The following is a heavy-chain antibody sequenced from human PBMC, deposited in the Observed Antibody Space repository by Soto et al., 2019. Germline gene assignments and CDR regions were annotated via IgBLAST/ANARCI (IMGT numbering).Heavy chain of an antibody. CDR3: ARGWYDSSGYYLDY. CDR1: VFTFSSYG. Sequence: PGGSLRLSCAASVFTFSSYGMHWVRQAPGKGLEWVAVIWYDGSNKYYADSVKGRFTISRDNSKNTLYLQMNSLRAEDTAVYYCARGWYDSSGYYLDYWGQRTLVTVSS. D-gene: IGHD3-22*01. CDR2: IWYDGSNK. V-gene: IGHV3-33*01. J-gene: IGHJ4*02.